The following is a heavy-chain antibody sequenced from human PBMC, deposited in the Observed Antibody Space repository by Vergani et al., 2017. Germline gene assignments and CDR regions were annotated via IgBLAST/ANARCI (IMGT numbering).Heavy chain of an antibody. CDR3: ARVSTFYCGGDCYFFDY. CDR1: GFTFSSYW. J-gene: IGHJ4*02. V-gene: IGHV3-7*04. CDR2: IKQDGSEK. D-gene: IGHD2-21*02. Sequence: EVQLVESGGGLVRPGGSLRLSCAASGFTFSSYWMSWVRQARGKGLEWVANIKQDGSEKYYVDSVKGRFTISRDNAKNSLYLKMNSLRAEDTAVYYCARVSTFYCGGDCYFFDYWGQGTLVTVSS.